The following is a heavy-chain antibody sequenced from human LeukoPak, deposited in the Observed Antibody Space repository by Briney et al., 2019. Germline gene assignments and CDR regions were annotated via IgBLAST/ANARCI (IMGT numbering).Heavy chain of an antibody. V-gene: IGHV4-34*01. CDR2: INHSGST. Sequence: PSETLSLTCAVYGGSFSGYYWSWIRQPPGKGLEWIGEINHSGSTNYNPSLKSRVTISVDTSKNQFSLKLSSVTAADTAVYYCARAGPYDSSGYGFDYWGQGTLVTVSS. CDR1: GGSFSGYY. D-gene: IGHD3-22*01. CDR3: ARAGPYDSSGYGFDY. J-gene: IGHJ4*02.